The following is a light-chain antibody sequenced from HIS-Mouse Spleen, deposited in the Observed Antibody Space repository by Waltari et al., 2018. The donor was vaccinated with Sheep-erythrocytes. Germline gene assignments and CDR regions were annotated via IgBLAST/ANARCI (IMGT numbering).Light chain of an antibody. CDR3: QAWDRSTAV. Sequence: SYELSQPPSVSVSPGQTASSTSAGEPSGEKYPCCYKQTPGQSPVLVIYQDSTRPSGIPDRFSGANSGKTATLTTSGTPALDAADYYCQAWDRSTAVFGGGTKLTVV. CDR1: PSGEKY. J-gene: IGLJ2*01. V-gene: IGLV3-1*01. CDR2: QDS.